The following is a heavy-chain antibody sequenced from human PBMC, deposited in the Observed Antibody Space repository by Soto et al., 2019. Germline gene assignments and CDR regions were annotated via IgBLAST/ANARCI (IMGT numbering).Heavy chain of an antibody. CDR1: GYTFTTYW. J-gene: IGHJ4*02. CDR2: IYPGDSDT. V-gene: IGHV5-51*01. CDR3: ARHRKGYDSSGYYYLGPDY. Sequence: GESLKISCKPSGYTFTTYWIGWVRQMPGKGLEWMGIIYPGDSDTRYSPSFQGQVTISADKSISTAYLQWSSLKASDTAMYYCARHRKGYDSSGYYYLGPDYWGQGTLVTVS. D-gene: IGHD3-22*01.